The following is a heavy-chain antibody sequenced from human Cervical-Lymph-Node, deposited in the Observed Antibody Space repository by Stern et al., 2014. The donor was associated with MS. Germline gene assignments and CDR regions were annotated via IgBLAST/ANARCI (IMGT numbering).Heavy chain of an antibody. J-gene: IGHJ3*02. Sequence: QVQLQESGPGLLKPSGTLSLTCAVSGGSISSGNWWNWVRQPPGKGLEWVGSIEHSGSTNYTTSLNSGVTISEDKAKNQFSLSLTAVTAADTAGYYCTRGIRNNVFDIWGQGTMVTVSS. CDR1: GGSISSGNW. V-gene: IGHV4-4*02. CDR3: TRGIRNNVFDI. CDR2: IEHSGST. D-gene: IGHD1-14*01.